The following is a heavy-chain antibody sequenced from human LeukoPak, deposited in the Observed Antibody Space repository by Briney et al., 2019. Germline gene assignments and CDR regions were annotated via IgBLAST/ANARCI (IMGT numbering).Heavy chain of an antibody. D-gene: IGHD6-19*01. CDR3: ARDVSNSGWYEGTFDV. J-gene: IGHJ3*01. Sequence: GGSLRLSCEASGFIFNNYWMSWVRQTPGEGLEWVANIKEDGSGQYYVDSVKGRFTITRDNAKNLLYLQVNSLRAEDTAVYYCARDVSNSGWYEGTFDVWGQGTMVTVSS. CDR2: IKEDGSGQ. V-gene: IGHV3-7*03. CDR1: GFIFNNYW.